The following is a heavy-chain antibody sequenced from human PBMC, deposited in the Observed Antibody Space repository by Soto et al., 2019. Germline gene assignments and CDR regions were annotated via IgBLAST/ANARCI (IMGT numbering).Heavy chain of an antibody. D-gene: IGHD1-1*01. CDR1: GYTFTTFG. Sequence: QVHLVQSGAEVRKPGASVKVSCKGSGYTFTTFGITWVQQSPGQGLEWTGWISAQNGNTNYAQKLQVRVTVTRDTSTSTAYMELRNLRSDATAVYYCARGRYGDYWGRGARVTVSS. CDR3: ARGRYGDY. V-gene: IGHV1-18*01. CDR2: ISAQNGNT. J-gene: IGHJ4*02.